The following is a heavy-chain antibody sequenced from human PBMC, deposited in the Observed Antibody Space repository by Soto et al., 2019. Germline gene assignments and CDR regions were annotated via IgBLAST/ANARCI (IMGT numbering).Heavy chain of an antibody. J-gene: IGHJ5*02. CDR3: AREAQLELLGWFDP. V-gene: IGHV3-21*01. CDR2: ISSSSSYI. CDR1: GFTFSSYS. Sequence: GGSLRLSCAASGFTFSSYSMNWVRQAPGKGLEWVSSISSSSSYIYYADSVKGRFTISRDNAKNSLYLQMNSLRAEDTAAYYCAREAQLELLGWFDPWGQGTLVTVSS. D-gene: IGHD1-7*01.